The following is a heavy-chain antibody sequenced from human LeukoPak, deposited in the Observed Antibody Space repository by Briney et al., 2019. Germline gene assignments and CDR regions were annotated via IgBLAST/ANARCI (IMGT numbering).Heavy chain of an antibody. Sequence: GSSVKVSFKASGGPFSSYAISWVRQAPGQGLEWMGGIIPIFGTANYAQKFQGRVTITTDESTSTAYMELSSLRSEDTAVYYCARDNYAGANWFDPWGQGTLVTVSS. CDR3: ARDNYAGANWFDP. V-gene: IGHV1-69*05. CDR2: IIPIFGTA. CDR1: GGPFSSYA. J-gene: IGHJ5*02. D-gene: IGHD1-7*01.